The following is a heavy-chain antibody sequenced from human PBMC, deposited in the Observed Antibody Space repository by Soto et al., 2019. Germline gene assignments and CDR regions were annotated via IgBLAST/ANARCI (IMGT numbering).Heavy chain of an antibody. J-gene: IGHJ5*02. CDR1: GYSFTIYW. D-gene: IGHD6-13*01. CDR3: AGSYSSSWYGNWFDP. V-gene: IGHV5-51*01. Sequence: PGESLKSAGKGSGYSFTIYWIGWVLQMPWKGLEWMGIIYPGDSDTRYSPSFQGQVTISADKSISTAYLQWSSLKASDTAMYYCAGSYSSSWYGNWFDPWGQGTLVTVSS. CDR2: IYPGDSDT.